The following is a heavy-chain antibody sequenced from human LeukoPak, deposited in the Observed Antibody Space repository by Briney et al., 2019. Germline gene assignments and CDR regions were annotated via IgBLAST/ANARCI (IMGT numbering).Heavy chain of an antibody. CDR1: GDSISSSFYY. CDR3: ASDATRGSGYYSDAFDI. D-gene: IGHD3-22*01. V-gene: IGHV4-39*07. CDR2: IYYSGST. J-gene: IGHJ3*02. Sequence: PSETLSLTCTVSGDSISSSFYYWGWIRQPPGKGLEWIGTIYYSGSTYYNPSLKSRVTMSVDTSKNQFSLKLSSVTAADTAVYYCASDATRGSGYYSDAFDIWGQGTMVTVSS.